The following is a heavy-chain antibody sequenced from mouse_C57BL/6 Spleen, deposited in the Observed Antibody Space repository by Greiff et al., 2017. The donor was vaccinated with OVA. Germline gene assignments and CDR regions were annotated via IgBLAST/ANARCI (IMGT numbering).Heavy chain of an antibody. CDR1: GSTIKAYN. D-gene: IGHD1-1*01. CDR2: IDPEDGET. J-gene: IGHJ2*01. V-gene: IGHV14-2*01. Sequence: EVQGVESGAELVKPGASVKLSCTASGSTIKAYNMPWVKQRTEQGLGWIGRIDPEDGETKYAPKFQGKATITADTSSNTAYLQLSSLTSEDTAVYYCARGDYYGSSGDYWGQGTTLTVSS. CDR3: ARGDYYGSSGDY.